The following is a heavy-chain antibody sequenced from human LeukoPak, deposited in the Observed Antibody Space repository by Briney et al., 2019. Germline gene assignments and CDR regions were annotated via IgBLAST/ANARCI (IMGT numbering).Heavy chain of an antibody. CDR3: AKDSQLGIAPNFDY. CDR2: ISGSGGST. J-gene: IGHJ4*02. V-gene: IGHV3-23*01. CDR1: GFTFSSYW. Sequence: HPGGSLRLSCVASGFTFSSYWMHWVRQDPRKGLEWVSAISGSGGSTYYADSVKGRFTISRDNSKNTLYLQMNSLRAEDTAVYYCAKDSQLGIAPNFDYWGQGTLVTVSS. D-gene: IGHD7-27*01.